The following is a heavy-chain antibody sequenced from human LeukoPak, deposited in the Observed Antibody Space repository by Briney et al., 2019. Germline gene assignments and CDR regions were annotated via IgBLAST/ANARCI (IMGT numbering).Heavy chain of an antibody. J-gene: IGHJ6*02. D-gene: IGHD2-21*02. V-gene: IGHV3-43*01. CDR1: GFTFDDYT. CDR3: AKDMDSVVTAIKGVYYVMDV. Sequence: PGGSLRLSCAASGFTFDDYTMHWVRQAPGKGLEWVSLISWDGGSTYYADSVKGRFTISRDNSKNSLYLQMNSLRTEDTALYYCAKDMDSVVTAIKGVYYVMDVWGQGTTVTVSS. CDR2: ISWDGGST.